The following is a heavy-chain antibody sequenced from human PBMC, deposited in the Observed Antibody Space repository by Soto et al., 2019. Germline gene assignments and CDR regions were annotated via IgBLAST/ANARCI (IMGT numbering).Heavy chain of an antibody. J-gene: IGHJ3*02. D-gene: IGHD3-9*01. CDR3: ARGHFDCSTRTYGAFDI. Sequence: QVQLVQSGAEVKKPGSSVKVSCKASGGTISSYAISWVRQAPGQGLEWMGGIIPMFDTENYAQKFQGRVTITADKSTSTAFMDLTSLRYEDTAVYYCARGHFDCSTRTYGAFDIWGQGIMVTVSS. CDR2: IIPMFDTE. V-gene: IGHV1-69*06. CDR1: GGTISSYA.